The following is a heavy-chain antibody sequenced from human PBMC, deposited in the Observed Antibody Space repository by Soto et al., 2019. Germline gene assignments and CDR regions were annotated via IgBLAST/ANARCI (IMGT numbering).Heavy chain of an antibody. CDR2: ISSSGSTI. CDR3: AKSGYYYYMDF. CDR1: GFTFSTYS. Sequence: GGSLRLSCAASGFTFSTYSMNWVRQARGKGLEWDSYISSSGSTIYYADSVKGRFTISRDNAKNSLNLQMSSLRAEGTSVYYCAKSGYYYYMDFWGKGSTVTVSS. J-gene: IGHJ6*03. V-gene: IGHV3-48*01.